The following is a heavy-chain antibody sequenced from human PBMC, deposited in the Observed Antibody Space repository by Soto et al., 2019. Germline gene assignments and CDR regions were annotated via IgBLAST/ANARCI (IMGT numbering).Heavy chain of an antibody. CDR1: GGTFSSYA. J-gene: IGHJ6*02. Sequence: QVQLVQSGAEVKKPGSSVKVSCKASGGTFSSYAISWVRQAPGQGLEWMGGIIPIFGTANYAQKFQGRVTIPADESTSTAYMERSSLRSEDTAVYYCASRPGLYYGSGSYSDGMAVWGQGTTVTVSS. CDR3: ASRPGLYYGSGSYSDGMAV. V-gene: IGHV1-69*12. CDR2: IIPIFGTA. D-gene: IGHD3-10*01.